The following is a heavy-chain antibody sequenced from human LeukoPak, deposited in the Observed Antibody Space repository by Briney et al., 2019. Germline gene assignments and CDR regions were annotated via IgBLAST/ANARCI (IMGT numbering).Heavy chain of an antibody. CDR1: GGTFSNYP. D-gene: IGHD6-19*01. J-gene: IGHJ6*03. CDR2: IIPVFGTA. Sequence: AASVKVSCKSSGGTFSNYPITWVRRAPGQGLEWMGRIIPVFGTATYTQKFQGRVTITADKSTSTVNMELSSLRSEDTAVYYCARRAAVAGTAGRVGVSGNDLYYMDVWGKGTTVTVSS. CDR3: ARRAAVAGTAGRVGVSGNDLYYMDV. V-gene: IGHV1-69*06.